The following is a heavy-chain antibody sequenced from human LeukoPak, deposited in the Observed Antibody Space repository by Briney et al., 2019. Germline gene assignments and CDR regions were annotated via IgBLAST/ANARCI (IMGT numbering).Heavy chain of an antibody. CDR2: INPNSGGT. D-gene: IGHD3-10*01. CDR3: ARNIWFGESADAFDI. J-gene: IGHJ3*02. Sequence: ASVKVSCKASGYTFTGYYMHWVRQAPGQGLEWMGWINPNSGGTNYAQKFQGRVTMTRDKSIRAAYMELSRLTSDDTAVYYCARNIWFGESADAFDIWGQGTMVTVSS. V-gene: IGHV1-2*02. CDR1: GYTFTGYY.